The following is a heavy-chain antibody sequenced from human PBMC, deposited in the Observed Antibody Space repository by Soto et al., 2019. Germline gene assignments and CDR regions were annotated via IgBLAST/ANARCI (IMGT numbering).Heavy chain of an antibody. CDR1: GDSFSAFY. CDR2: INPNGGAT. V-gene: IGHV1-2*02. CDR3: ARETGGATATLDYYYFYMDV. J-gene: IGHJ6*03. D-gene: IGHD7-27*01. Sequence: QVQLVQSGAEVKKPGASVKVSCKTSGDSFSAFYLHWVRQAPGLGLEWLGWINPNGGATKYAQKFRSRVAMTRDTSIRTAYLQLSCLTSDDTAIYYCARETGGATATLDYYYFYMDVWGKGTTVTVSS.